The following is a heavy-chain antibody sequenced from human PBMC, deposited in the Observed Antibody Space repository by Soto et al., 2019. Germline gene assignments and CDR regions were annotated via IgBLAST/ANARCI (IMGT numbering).Heavy chain of an antibody. D-gene: IGHD2-2*02. J-gene: IGHJ4*02. Sequence: PSETVSLASTVQGGSLNSSRNSCAWFRQNTGKGLEWIGNIYYSENTYYNPSLKSRVTISVDTSKNQFSLRLTSVTAADTAVYYCVIQPPYRSIHFWGKGTLVTVS. CDR2: IYYSENT. CDR3: VIQPPYRSIHF. V-gene: IGHV4-39*01. CDR1: GGSLNSSRNS.